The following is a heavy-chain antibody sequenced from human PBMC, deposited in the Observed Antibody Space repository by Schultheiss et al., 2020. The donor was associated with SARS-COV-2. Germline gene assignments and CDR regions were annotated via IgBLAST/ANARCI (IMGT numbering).Heavy chain of an antibody. CDR1: GFTFNNYA. V-gene: IGHV3-64D*06. D-gene: IGHD2-21*01. CDR3: VKVVGILCRYRYFHY. Sequence: GGSLRLSCSASGFTFNNYAMHWVRQAPGKGLEYVSAISSDGGSTYYADSVKGRFTISRDNSNNTLYLQMRSLRAEDTAVYYCVKVVGILCRYRYFHYWGQGTLVTVSS. CDR2: ISSDGGST. J-gene: IGHJ1*01.